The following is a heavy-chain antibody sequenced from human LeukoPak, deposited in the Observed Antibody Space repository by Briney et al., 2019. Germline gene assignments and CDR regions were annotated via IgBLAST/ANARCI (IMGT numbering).Heavy chain of an antibody. Sequence: SETLSLTCTVSGGSISSYYWSWIRQPPGKGLEWIGYIYYSGSTNYNPSLKSRVTISVDTSKNQFSLKLSSVTAADTAVYYCARDYSTYYYYYGMDVWGQGTTVTVSS. CDR2: IYYSGST. CDR3: ARDYSTYYYYYGMDV. V-gene: IGHV4-59*12. CDR1: GGSISSYY. J-gene: IGHJ6*02. D-gene: IGHD4-4*01.